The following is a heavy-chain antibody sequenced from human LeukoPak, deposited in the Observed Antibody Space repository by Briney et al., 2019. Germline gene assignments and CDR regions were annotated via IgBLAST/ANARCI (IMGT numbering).Heavy chain of an antibody. J-gene: IGHJ4*02. CDR3: AREMSSSWGGSYFDY. CDR1: GYTFTGYY. Sequence: ASVKVSCKASGYTFTGYYMHWVRQAPGQGLEWMGWINPNSGGTNYAQKFQGRVTMTRDTSISTAYMELSRLRSDDTAVYYCAREMSSSWGGSYFDYWGQGTLVTVSS. D-gene: IGHD6-13*01. CDR2: INPNSGGT. V-gene: IGHV1-2*02.